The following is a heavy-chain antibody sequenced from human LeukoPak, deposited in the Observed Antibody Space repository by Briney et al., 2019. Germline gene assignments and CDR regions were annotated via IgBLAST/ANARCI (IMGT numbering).Heavy chain of an antibody. D-gene: IGHD7-27*01. CDR3: ARGPPNWGYDY. V-gene: IGHV1-46*01. CDR1: GYTFTSYY. Sequence: ASVKVSCKASGYTFTSYYMHWVRQAPGQGLEWMGIINPSGGSTSYAQKFQGRVTMTRNTSISTAYMELSSLRSDDTAVYYCARGPPNWGYDYWGPGTLVTVSS. J-gene: IGHJ4*02. CDR2: INPSGGST.